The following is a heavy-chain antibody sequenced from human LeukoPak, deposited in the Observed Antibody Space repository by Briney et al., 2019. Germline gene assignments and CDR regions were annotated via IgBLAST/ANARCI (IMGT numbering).Heavy chain of an antibody. Sequence: SETLSLTCTVSGGPISSGGDYWSWIRQHPGKGLEWIGYISYSGTTYYSPSLQSRITISFDTSKNQFSLELGSVTAADTAVYYCARAAWRGSNSRDAFDIWGLGTVVTVSS. CDR3: ARAAWRGSNSRDAFDI. CDR1: GGPISSGGDY. D-gene: IGHD4-23*01. CDR2: ISYSGTT. J-gene: IGHJ3*02. V-gene: IGHV4-31*03.